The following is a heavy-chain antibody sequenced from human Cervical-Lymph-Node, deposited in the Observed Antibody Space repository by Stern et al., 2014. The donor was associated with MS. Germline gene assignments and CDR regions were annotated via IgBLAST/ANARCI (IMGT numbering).Heavy chain of an antibody. CDR1: GLSLSTSGVG. J-gene: IGHJ4*02. Sequence: QVTLKESGPTVVKPTQTLTLTCTFSGLSLSTSGVGVGWIRQPPGKALEWLALIYWDDDKRYRPSLKNRLTITKDTSKNQVVLTMANVDPVDTATYYCAHVASNLPARPFDYWGQGTLVTVSS. CDR3: AHVASNLPARPFDY. D-gene: IGHD6-6*01. CDR2: IYWDDDK. V-gene: IGHV2-5*02.